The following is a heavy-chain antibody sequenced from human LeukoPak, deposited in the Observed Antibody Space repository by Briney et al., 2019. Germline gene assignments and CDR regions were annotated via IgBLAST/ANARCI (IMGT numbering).Heavy chain of an antibody. D-gene: IGHD3-10*01. CDR3: ARGGSYYLKDAFDI. J-gene: IGHJ3*02. V-gene: IGHV3-11*01. CDR1: GFTFSDYY. CDR2: ISSSGSTI. Sequence: GGSLRLSCAASGFTFSDYYMSWIRQAPGKGLEWVSYISSSGSTIYYADSVKGRFTISRDNAKNSPYLQMNSLRAEDTAVYYCARGGSYYLKDAFDIWGQGTMVTVSS.